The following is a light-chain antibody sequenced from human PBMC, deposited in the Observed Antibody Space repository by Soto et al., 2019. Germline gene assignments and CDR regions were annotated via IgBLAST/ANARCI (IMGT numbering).Light chain of an antibody. CDR1: QSISSW. V-gene: IGKV1-5*01. CDR2: DAS. Sequence: DIQMTQSPSTLSASVGDRVTITCRASQSISSWLAWYQQKPGKAPKLLIYDASSLESGVPSRFSVSGSGTDVTLTISRLLPYDLTTYYCQQYNSYPYTFGQGTKLEIK. CDR3: QQYNSYPYT. J-gene: IGKJ2*01.